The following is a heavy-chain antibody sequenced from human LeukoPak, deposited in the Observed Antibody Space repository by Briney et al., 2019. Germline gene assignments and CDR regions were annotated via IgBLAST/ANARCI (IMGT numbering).Heavy chain of an antibody. D-gene: IGHD3-9*01. V-gene: IGHV3-48*03. J-gene: IGHJ4*02. CDR2: ISDSSSTI. CDR1: GFTFSSYG. CDR3: ARWGATGYGDY. Sequence: GGSLRLSCAASGFTFSSYGMNWGRQAPGKGLWWVSYISDSSSTIYYAESVKGRVTISRDKVNNSLYLQMNSLRAEDTAVYYCARWGATGYGDYWGQGTLVTVSS.